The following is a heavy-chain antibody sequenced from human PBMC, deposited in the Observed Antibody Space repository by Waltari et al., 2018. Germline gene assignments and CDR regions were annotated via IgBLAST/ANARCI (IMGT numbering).Heavy chain of an antibody. CDR2: IYRSGVT. J-gene: IGHJ6*02. D-gene: IGHD5-18*01. CDR1: GGSISHLNFY. Sequence: QVQLQESGPGLAKASQTLSLTCDVSGGSISHLNFYWSWLRQPAGKGLEWIGRIYRSGVTDYNPSLRGRATMFLDMSKNQFSLTVDSLIAADTAVYYCAVSPDTATSRAAFHFWGPGTTVSVSS. CDR3: AVSPDTATSRAAFHF. V-gene: IGHV4-61*02.